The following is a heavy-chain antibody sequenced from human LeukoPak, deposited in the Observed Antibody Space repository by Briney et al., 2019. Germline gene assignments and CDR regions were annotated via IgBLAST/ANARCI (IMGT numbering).Heavy chain of an antibody. D-gene: IGHD1-1*01. J-gene: IGHJ5*01. CDR2: VYYSGGT. V-gene: IGHV4-39*02. CDR1: GASISSSIHY. Sequence: SETLSLTCAVSGASISSSIHYWGWVRQPPGQGLEWIGSVYYSGGTYYNPSLESRPTISVDTSNNRFSLKLKSVTAADTAVFYCARVTTGSTTLDSWGQGILVTVSS. CDR3: ARVTTGSTTLDS.